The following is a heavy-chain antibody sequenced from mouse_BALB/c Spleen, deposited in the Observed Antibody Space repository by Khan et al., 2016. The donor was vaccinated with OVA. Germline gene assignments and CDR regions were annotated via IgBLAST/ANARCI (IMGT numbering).Heavy chain of an antibody. CDR1: GYTFTNYG. Sequence: QIQLVQSGPELKKPGETVKISCKASGYTFTNYGMNWVKQAPGKGLMWMGWINTYTGEPTYTDDFKGRFAFSLETSASTAYLQINNLKNEDMATYFCARGASYWYFDVWGAGTTVTVSS. CDR3: ARGASYWYFDV. CDR2: INTYTGEP. J-gene: IGHJ1*01. V-gene: IGHV9-1*02.